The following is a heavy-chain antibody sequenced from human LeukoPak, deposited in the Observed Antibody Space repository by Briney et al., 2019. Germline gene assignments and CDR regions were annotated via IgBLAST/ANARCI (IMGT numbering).Heavy chain of an antibody. J-gene: IGHJ4*02. CDR2: INHRGST. CDR1: GESLSKYY. D-gene: IGHD1-26*01. V-gene: IGHV4-34*01. Sequence: SETLSLTCAVYGESLSKYYWTWIRQSPGKGLEWIGEINHRGSTNLNPSLKSRVTLSVDTSKRQFSLKLTSMTAADAAVYYCASSVGPTDYWGQGTLVTVSS. CDR3: ASSVGPTDY.